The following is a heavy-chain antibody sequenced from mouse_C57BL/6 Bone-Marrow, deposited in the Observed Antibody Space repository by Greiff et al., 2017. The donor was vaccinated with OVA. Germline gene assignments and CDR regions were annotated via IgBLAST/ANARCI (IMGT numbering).Heavy chain of an antibody. D-gene: IGHD1-1*01. CDR1: GFSLTSYA. CDR3: ARNPHYYGSSYDYYAMDY. V-gene: IGHV2-9-1*01. Sequence: QVQLKESGPGLVAPSQSLSITCTVSGFSLTSYAISWVRQPPGKGLEWLGVIWTGGGTNYNSALKSRLSISKDNSKSQVFLKMNSLQTDDTARYYCARNPHYYGSSYDYYAMDYWGQGTSVTVSS. CDR2: IWTGGGT. J-gene: IGHJ4*01.